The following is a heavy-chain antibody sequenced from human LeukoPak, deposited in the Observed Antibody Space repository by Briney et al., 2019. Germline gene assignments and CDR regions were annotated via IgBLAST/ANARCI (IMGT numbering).Heavy chain of an antibody. V-gene: IGHV3-33*01. D-gene: IGHD3-22*01. Sequence: PGGSLRLSCAASGFTFSSYGMHWVRQAPGKGLEWVAVIWYDGSNKYYADSVKGRFTISRDNSKNTLYLQMNSLRAEDTAVYYCARDFSSNYYDSSGYYYWGQGTLVTVSS. CDR2: IWYDGSNK. CDR3: ARDFSSNYYDSSGYYY. CDR1: GFTFSSYG. J-gene: IGHJ4*02.